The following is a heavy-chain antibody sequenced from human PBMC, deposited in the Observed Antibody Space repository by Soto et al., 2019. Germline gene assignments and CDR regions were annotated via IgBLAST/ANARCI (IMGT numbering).Heavy chain of an antibody. CDR3: ARADVYLVNVWDTWFDP. D-gene: IGHD3-16*01. CDR1: GGSISSNDYY. CDR2: IYYTGST. V-gene: IGHV4-39*02. J-gene: IGHJ5*02. Sequence: SETLSLTCTVSGGSISSNDYYWGWIRQPPGKGLEWIATIYYTGSTYYNPSLKSRVTISVDASKNHFSLKLRSVTAADTAVYYCARADVYLVNVWDTWFDPWGQGTLVTVSS.